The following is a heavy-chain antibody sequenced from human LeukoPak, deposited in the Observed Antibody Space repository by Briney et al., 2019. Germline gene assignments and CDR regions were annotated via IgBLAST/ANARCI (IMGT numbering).Heavy chain of an antibody. CDR2: IYRGGST. V-gene: IGHV3-53*01. J-gene: IGHJ4*02. CDR3: WRDQGGPREY. Sequence: GGSLRLSCAASGFTVSIIYMSWVRQAPGKGLEWVSVIYRGGSTYYADSVKGRFTISRDNSKKTLYLQMNSLRARDTGVFLWWRDQGGPREYGGEGTLVTVSS. CDR1: GFTVSIIY. D-gene: IGHD2-15*01.